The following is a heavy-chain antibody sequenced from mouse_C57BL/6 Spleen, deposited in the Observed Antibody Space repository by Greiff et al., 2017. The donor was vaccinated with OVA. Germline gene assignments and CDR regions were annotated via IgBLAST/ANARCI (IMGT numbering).Heavy chain of an antibody. J-gene: IGHJ3*01. CDR3: TRERGLLLLLY. D-gene: IGHD1-1*01. CDR2: IDPATGGT. V-gene: IGHV1-15*01. Sequence: VQLQQSGAELVRPGASVTLSCKASGYTFTDYEMHWVKQTPVHGLEWIGAIDPATGGTAYNQKFKGKAILTADKSSSTAYMELRSLTSEDSAVYYCTRERGLLLLLYWGQGTLVTVSA. CDR1: GYTFTDYE.